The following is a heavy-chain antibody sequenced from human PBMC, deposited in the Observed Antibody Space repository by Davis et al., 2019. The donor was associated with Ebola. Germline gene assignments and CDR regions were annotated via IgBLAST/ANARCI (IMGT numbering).Heavy chain of an antibody. CDR2: INHSEST. CDR1: GGSFSGYY. V-gene: IGHV4-34*01. CDR3: ARSMGYCWFDP. J-gene: IGHJ5*02. D-gene: IGHD5-18*01. Sequence: SETLSLTCAVYGGSFSGYYWSWIRQPPGKGLEWIGEINHSESTNYNPSLKSRVTISVDTSKNQFSLKLSSVTAADTAVYYCARSMGYCWFDPWGQGTLVIVSS.